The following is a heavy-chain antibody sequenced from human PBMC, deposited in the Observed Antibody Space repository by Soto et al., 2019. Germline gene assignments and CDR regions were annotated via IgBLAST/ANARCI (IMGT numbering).Heavy chain of an antibody. CDR1: GYTFTSYA. CDR3: ARSSATIRYVFQH. V-gene: IGHV1-3*01. J-gene: IGHJ1*01. CDR2: INAGNGNT. Sequence: ASVKVSCKASGYTFTSYAMHWVRQAPGQRLEWMGWINAGNGNTKYSQKFQGRVTITRDTSASTAYMELSSLRSEDTAVYYCARSSATIRYVFQHWAQGTLVTVSS. D-gene: IGHD3-16*01.